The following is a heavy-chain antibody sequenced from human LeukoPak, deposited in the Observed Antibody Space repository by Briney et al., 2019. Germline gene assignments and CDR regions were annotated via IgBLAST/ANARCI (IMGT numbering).Heavy chain of an antibody. Sequence: GASVKVSCKASGYTFTSYGISWVRQAPGQGLEWMGWISAYNGNTNYAQKLQGRVTMTTDTSTSTAYMELRSLRSDDTAVYYCAREAHYYDSSGYAYAFDIWGQGTMVTVSS. CDR2: ISAYNGNT. D-gene: IGHD3-22*01. CDR3: AREAHYYDSSGYAYAFDI. J-gene: IGHJ3*02. V-gene: IGHV1-18*01. CDR1: GYTFTSYG.